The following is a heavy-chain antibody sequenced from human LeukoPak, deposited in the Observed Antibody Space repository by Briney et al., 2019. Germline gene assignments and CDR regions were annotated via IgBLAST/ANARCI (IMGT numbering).Heavy chain of an antibody. CDR3: ARDPPYCTNGVCYTSYFDY. D-gene: IGHD2-8*01. J-gene: IGHJ4*02. CDR2: IIPIFGTA. V-gene: IGHV1-69*13. CDR1: GGTFSSYA. Sequence: SVKVSCKASGGTFSSYANSWVRQAPGQGLEWMGGIIPIFGTANYAQKFQGRVTITADESTSTAYMELSSLRSEDTAVYYCARDPPYCTNGVCYTSYFDYWGQGTLVTVSS.